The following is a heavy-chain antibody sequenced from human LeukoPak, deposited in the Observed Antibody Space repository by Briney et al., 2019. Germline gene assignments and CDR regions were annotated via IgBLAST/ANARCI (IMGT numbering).Heavy chain of an antibody. V-gene: IGHV3-21*01. J-gene: IGHJ1*01. CDR2: ISTSSSYI. D-gene: IGHD3-22*01. CDR1: GFTFSSYS. Sequence: GGSLRLSCAASGFTFSSYSMNWVRQAPGEGLEWVSSISTSSSYIYYADSLKGRFTISRDNAKNSLYLQMNSLRAEDTAVYFCATYSSLNRREFQYWGQGTLLTVSS. CDR3: ATYSSLNRREFQY.